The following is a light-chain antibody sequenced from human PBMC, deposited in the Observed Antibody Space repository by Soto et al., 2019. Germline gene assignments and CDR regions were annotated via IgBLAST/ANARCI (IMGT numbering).Light chain of an antibody. Sequence: QSVLTQPASLPGSPGQSITISCTGTSSDIGAYDYVSWFQQHPGKAPKLMISEVNNRPSGVSNRFSGSKSGNTAYLTISGLQVEDEAEYFCFSFTTTRTHVFGTGTKVTVL. J-gene: IGLJ1*01. CDR3: FSFTTTRTHV. CDR2: EVN. CDR1: SSDIGAYDY. V-gene: IGLV2-14*01.